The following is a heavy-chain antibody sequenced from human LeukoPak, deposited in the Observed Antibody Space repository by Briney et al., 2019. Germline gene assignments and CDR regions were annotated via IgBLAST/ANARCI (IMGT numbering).Heavy chain of an antibody. D-gene: IGHD3-10*01. CDR3: ARAPRRLWFGELSRRWFDP. V-gene: IGHV3-21*01. CDR1: GFTFDDYA. CDR2: ISSSSSYI. J-gene: IGHJ5*02. Sequence: PGGSLRLSCAASGFTFDDYAMHWVRQAPGKGLEWVSSISSSSSYIYYADSVKGRFTISRDNAKNSLYLQMNSLRAEDTAVYYCARAPRRLWFGELSRRWFDPWGQGTLVTVSS.